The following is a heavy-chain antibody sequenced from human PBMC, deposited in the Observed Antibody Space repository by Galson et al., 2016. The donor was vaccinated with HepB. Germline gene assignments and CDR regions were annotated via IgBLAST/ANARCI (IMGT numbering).Heavy chain of an antibody. V-gene: IGHV2-5*01. CDR3: AHRRFYPYSFDM. Sequence: PALVKPTQTLTLTCTVSEFSLNTSGVGVGWIRQPPGKALEWLALIYWNDDKRYRPSLKSRVTITKDTSKKQVVLTMTNMDPVDTATYYCAHRRFYPYSFDMWGQGTMVTVSS. D-gene: IGHD2/OR15-2a*01. CDR1: EFSLNTSGVG. J-gene: IGHJ3*02. CDR2: IYWNDDK.